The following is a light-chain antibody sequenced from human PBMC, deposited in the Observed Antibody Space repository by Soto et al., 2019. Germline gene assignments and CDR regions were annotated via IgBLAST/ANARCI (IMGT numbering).Light chain of an antibody. CDR2: KAS. CDR3: QQHTT. CDR1: QGISSW. Sequence: DIPMTPSPSTLSSSLGDRATITCRGSQGISSWLAWYQQKPGKDPRLLIYKASSLAISVPARFSGSVSGTEFTLTMSSVQPEDVATQHGQQHTTFGQGTKGEI. V-gene: IGKV1-5*03. J-gene: IGKJ1*01.